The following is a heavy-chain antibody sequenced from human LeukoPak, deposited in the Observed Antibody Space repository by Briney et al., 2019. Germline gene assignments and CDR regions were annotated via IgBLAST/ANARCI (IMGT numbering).Heavy chain of an antibody. V-gene: IGHV4-39*07. CDR3: ARDSPPTLRFLEWSDPPYYMGV. J-gene: IGHJ6*03. D-gene: IGHD3-3*01. CDR2: IYYSGST. CDR1: GGSISSSSYY. Sequence: PSETLSLTCTVSGGSISSSSYYWGWIRQPPGKGLEWIGSIYYSGSTYYNPSLKSRVTISVDTSKNQFSLKLSSVTAADTAVYYCARDSPPTLRFLEWSDPPYYMGVWGKGTTVTVSS.